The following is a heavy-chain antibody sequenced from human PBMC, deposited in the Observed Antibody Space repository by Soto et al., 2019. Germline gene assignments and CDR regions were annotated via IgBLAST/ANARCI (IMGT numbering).Heavy chain of an antibody. Sequence: QVQLVQSGAEVKKPGSSVKVSCKASGGTFSSYAISWVRQAPGQGLEWMGGIIPIFGTANYAQKFQGRVTITADGTTSTAYRELSSLSSGDTAVYYCARDQGYSYGYGGGFFVDVWGQGTTVTVSS. D-gene: IGHD5-18*01. J-gene: IGHJ6*02. CDR1: GGTFSSYA. CDR2: IIPIFGTA. CDR3: ARDQGYSYGYGGGFFVDV. V-gene: IGHV1-69*12.